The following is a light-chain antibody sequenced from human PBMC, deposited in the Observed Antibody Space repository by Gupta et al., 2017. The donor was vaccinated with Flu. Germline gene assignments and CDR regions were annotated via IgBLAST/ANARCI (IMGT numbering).Light chain of an antibody. V-gene: IGKV3-15*01. J-gene: IGKJ2*01. CDR3: QQYNDWQMYT. CDR2: SVS. CDR1: RSVGNK. Sequence: EVVMTQSPDTLSVSPGAKVTLSCRASRSVGNKVAWYQQKAGQAPRILLHSVSSRATGVPARFSGRGSGKDFSLSINGLQAEDFALYFCQQYNDWQMYTFGQGTKVE.